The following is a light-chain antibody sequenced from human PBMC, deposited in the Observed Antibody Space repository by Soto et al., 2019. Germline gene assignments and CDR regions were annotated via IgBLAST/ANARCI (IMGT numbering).Light chain of an antibody. CDR1: QKITSNF. CDR3: QQYGRSPFT. CDR2: GAS. V-gene: IGKV3-20*01. J-gene: IGKJ2*01. Sequence: EIVLTQSPVTLSLSPGERATLSCWASQKITSNFLAWFQQKAGLAPRLLIYGASTRASGVPDRFSGGGSGTDFVLTISRLEPEDFAVYYCQQYGRSPFTFGQGTKLQIK.